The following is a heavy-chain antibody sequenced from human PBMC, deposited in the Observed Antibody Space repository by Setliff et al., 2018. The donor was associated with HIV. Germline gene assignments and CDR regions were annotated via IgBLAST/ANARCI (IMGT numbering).Heavy chain of an antibody. V-gene: IGHV3-30*02. CDR3: ARSVRGALYFDF. D-gene: IGHD2-8*01. J-gene: IGHJ4*02. Sequence: GGSLRLSCAASGFIFSRYGMHWVRQAPGKGLDWVASIRYDGSYAYYADSVEGRFTISRDNAKNSLYLQMNSLRGEDTALYYCARSVRGALYFDFWGQGTLVTVSS. CDR2: IRYDGSYA. CDR1: GFIFSRYG.